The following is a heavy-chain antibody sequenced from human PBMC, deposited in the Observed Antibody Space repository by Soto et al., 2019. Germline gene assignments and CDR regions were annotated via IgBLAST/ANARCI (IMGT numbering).Heavy chain of an antibody. J-gene: IGHJ6*03. D-gene: IGHD3-10*01. Sequence: ASVKVSCKASVYTFTSYDSNWVRQATGQGLEWMGWMNPNRVNTGYAQKFQGRVTMTRNTSISTAYMELSSLRSEDTAVYYCARGLLLLWFGEVRGSNREPMDVWGKGTTVTVSS. CDR3: ARGLLLLWFGEVRGSNREPMDV. CDR1: VYTFTSYD. CDR2: MNPNRVNT. V-gene: IGHV1-8*01.